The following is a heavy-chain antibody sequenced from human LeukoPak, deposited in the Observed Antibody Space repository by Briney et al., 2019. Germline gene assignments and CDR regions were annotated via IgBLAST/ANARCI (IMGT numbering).Heavy chain of an antibody. D-gene: IGHD6-13*01. CDR3: ARGGSPSGRWFDP. CDR2: IYYSGST. V-gene: IGHV4-38-2*02. J-gene: IGHJ5*02. CDR1: DYFISSGHY. Sequence: SETLSLTCSVSDYFISSGHYWGWIRQPPGKGLEWIGSIYYSGSTYYNPSLKSRVTISVDTSKNQFSLKLSSVTAADTAVYYCARGGSPSGRWFDPWGQGTLVTVSS.